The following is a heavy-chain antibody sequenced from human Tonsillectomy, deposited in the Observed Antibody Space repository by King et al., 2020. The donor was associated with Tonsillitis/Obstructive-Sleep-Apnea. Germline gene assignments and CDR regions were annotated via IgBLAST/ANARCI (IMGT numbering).Heavy chain of an antibody. CDR2: IIGSGGST. D-gene: IGHD1-7*01. CDR3: AKVSIAGGITGTVGLDWFDP. J-gene: IGHJ5*02. CDR1: GFTFSSYA. V-gene: IGHV3-23*04. Sequence: QLVESGGGLVQPGGSLRLSCAASGFTFSSYAMSGFRQAPVKGLDWVSVIIGSGGSTYYVDSVKGRFTISRDNSNNTLYLQMNSLSAEETAVYYCAKVSIAGGITGTVGLDWFDPWGQGTLVTVSS.